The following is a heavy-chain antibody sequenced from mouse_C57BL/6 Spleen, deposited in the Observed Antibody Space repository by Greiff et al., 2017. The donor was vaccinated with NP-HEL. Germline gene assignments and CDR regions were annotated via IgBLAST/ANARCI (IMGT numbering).Heavy chain of an antibody. J-gene: IGHJ3*01. CDR2: IDPKSGGT. V-gene: IGHV1-72*01. CDR1: GYTFTSYW. CDR3: ARSGAMVTTEGLAY. Sequence: VKLQQPGAELVKPGASVKLSCKASGYTFTSYWMHWVKQRPGRGLEWIGRIDPKSGGTKYNEKLKSKATLTVDKPSSTAYMQLSSLTSEDSAVYFFARSGAMVTTEGLAYWGQGTLVTVSA. D-gene: IGHD2-2*01.